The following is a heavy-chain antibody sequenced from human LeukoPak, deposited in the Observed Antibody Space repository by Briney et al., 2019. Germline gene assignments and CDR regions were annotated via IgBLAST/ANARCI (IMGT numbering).Heavy chain of an antibody. J-gene: IGHJ6*03. CDR1: GYTFTSYD. V-gene: IGHV1-8*01. Sequence: ASVKVSCKASGYTFTSYDINWVRQATGQGLEWMGWMNPNSGNTGYAQKFQGRVTMTRNTSISTAYMELSSLRSEDTAVYYCARGLSGYYYYYYYYYMDVWGKGTTVTVSS. D-gene: IGHD5-12*01. CDR2: MNPNSGNT. CDR3: ARGLSGYYYYYYYYYMDV.